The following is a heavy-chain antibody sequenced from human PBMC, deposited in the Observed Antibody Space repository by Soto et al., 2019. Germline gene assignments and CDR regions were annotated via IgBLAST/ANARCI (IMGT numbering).Heavy chain of an antibody. CDR3: ARVVFEYCSGGSCYRIDY. CDR1: GYSISSGYY. J-gene: IGHJ4*02. V-gene: IGHV4-38-2*01. CDR2: IYHSGRT. Sequence: PSETLSLTCAASGYSISSGYYWGWIRQPPGKGLEWIGSIYHSGRTYYNPSLKSRVTISVDTSKNQFSLKLSSVTAADTAVYYCARVVFEYCSGGSCYRIDYWGQGTLVTVSS. D-gene: IGHD2-15*01.